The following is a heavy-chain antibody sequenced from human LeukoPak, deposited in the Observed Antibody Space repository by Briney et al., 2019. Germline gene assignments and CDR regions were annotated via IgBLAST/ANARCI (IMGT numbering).Heavy chain of an antibody. J-gene: IGHJ3*02. CDR2: ISGSGGNT. CDR3: AREYCSGGSCYSDAFDI. CDR1: EFTFSRYA. V-gene: IGHV3-21*01. Sequence: GGSLRLSCAAFEFTFSRYAMSWVRQPPGKGLEWVSGISGSGGNTYYADSVKGRFTISRDNTKNSLYLQMNSLRAEDTAVYYCAREYCSGGSCYSDAFDIWGQGTMVTVSS. D-gene: IGHD2-15*01.